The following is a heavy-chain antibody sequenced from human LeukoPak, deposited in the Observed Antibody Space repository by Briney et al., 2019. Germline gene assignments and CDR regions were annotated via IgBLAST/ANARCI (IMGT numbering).Heavy chain of an antibody. J-gene: IGHJ4*02. Sequence: GASVKVSCKASGYTFTSYYMHWVRQAPGQGLEWMGIINPSGGSTSYAQKFQGRVTMTRNTSASTVYMEPSSLRSEDTAVYYCARGTDPLGYCSSTSCRRPFDYWGQGTLVTVSS. D-gene: IGHD2-2*01. CDR3: ARGTDPLGYCSSTSCRRPFDY. CDR2: INPSGGST. V-gene: IGHV1-46*01. CDR1: GYTFTSYY.